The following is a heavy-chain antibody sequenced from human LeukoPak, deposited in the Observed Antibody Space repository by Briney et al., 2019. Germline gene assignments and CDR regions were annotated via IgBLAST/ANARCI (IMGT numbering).Heavy chain of an antibody. CDR1: GYSFNSYW. CDR3: ARPTASRIY. J-gene: IGHJ4*02. V-gene: IGHV5-51*01. CDR2: IFPGDSDT. D-gene: IGHD6-6*01. Sequence: GESLKISCQGSGYSFNSYWIGWVRQMPGKGLEWMGIIFPGDSDTRYSPSFQSQVTLSADKSINTAYLQWSSLKASDTAMYYCARPTASRIYWGQGTLVTVSS.